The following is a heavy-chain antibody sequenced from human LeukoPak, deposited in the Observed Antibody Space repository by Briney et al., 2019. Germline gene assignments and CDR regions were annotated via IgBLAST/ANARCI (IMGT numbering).Heavy chain of an antibody. CDR3: ARQVCSSTSCYYYYYYYGMDV. V-gene: IGHV4-39*01. D-gene: IGHD2-2*01. J-gene: IGHJ6*02. CDR2: IYYSGST. CDR1: GGSISSSTYY. Sequence: SETLSLTCTVSGGSISSSTYYWGWIRQPPGKGLEWIGSIYYSGSTYYNPSLKSRVTISVDTSKNQFSLKLSSVTAADTAVYYCARQVCSSTSCYYYYYYYGMDVWGQGTTVTVSS.